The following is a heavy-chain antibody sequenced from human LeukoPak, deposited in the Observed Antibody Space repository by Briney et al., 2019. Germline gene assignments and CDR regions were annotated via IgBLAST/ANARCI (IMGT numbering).Heavy chain of an antibody. CDR3: AKDIARSQTTGFDY. J-gene: IGHJ4*02. Sequence: PGGSLRLSCAASGFTFDDYAMHWVRQAPGKGLEWVSFISWDGGSTYYADSVKGRFTISRDNSKNSLYLQMNSLRAEDTALYYCAKDIARSQTTGFDYWGQGTLVTVSS. CDR1: GFTFDDYA. V-gene: IGHV3-43D*03. D-gene: IGHD1-14*01. CDR2: ISWDGGST.